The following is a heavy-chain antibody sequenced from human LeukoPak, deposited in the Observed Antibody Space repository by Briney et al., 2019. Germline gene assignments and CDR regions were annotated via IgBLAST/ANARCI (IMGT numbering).Heavy chain of an antibody. D-gene: IGHD2-15*01. CDR1: GFTVSSNE. V-gene: IGHV3-38-3*01. CDR3: KWGDIVVVVAAKDAFDI. CDR2: ISGGST. Sequence: GRSLRLSCAASGFTVSSNEMSWVRQAPGKGLEWVSSISGGSTYYADSRKGRFTISRDNSKNTLHLQMNSLRAEDTAVYYCKWGDIVVVVAAKDAFDIWGQGTMVTASS. J-gene: IGHJ3*02.